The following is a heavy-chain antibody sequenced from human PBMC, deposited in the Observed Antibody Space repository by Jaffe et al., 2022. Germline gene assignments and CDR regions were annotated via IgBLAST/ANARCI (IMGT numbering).Heavy chain of an antibody. Sequence: QVQLQESGPGLVKPSETLSLTCAVSGYSISSGYYWGWIRQPPGKGLEWIGSIYHSGSTYYNPSLKSRVTISVDTSKNQFSLKLSSVTAADTAVYYCARESYYYDSSGYYLNWFDPWGQGTLVTVSS. D-gene: IGHD3-22*01. V-gene: IGHV4-38-2*02. CDR2: IYHSGST. CDR1: GYSISSGYY. CDR3: ARESYYYDSSGYYLNWFDP. J-gene: IGHJ5*02.